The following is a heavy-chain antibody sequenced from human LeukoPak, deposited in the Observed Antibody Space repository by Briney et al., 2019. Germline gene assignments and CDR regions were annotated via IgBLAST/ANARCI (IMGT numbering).Heavy chain of an antibody. D-gene: IGHD3-22*01. CDR1: EFTFSNYG. CDR3: ARDWDSSGYLDY. CDR2: ISSSSSSYI. V-gene: IGHV3-21*01. J-gene: IGHJ4*02. Sequence: GGSLRLSCAASEFTFSNYGINWVRQAPGKGLEWVSSISSSSSSYIYYADSVKGRFTISRDNAKNSLYLQMNSLRAEDTAVYYCARDWDSSGYLDYWGQGTLVTVSS.